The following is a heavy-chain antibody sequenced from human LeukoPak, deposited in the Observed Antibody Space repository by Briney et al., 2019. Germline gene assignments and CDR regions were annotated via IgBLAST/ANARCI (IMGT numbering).Heavy chain of an antibody. CDR2: IKNDGSDK. Sequence: GGSLRLSCAASGFTFSTYWMSCVRQAPGKWLEWVANIKNDGSDKYYVDSVKGRFTISKDNAKSSLYPQMNSLRAEDTAVYYCASHSYYRLDYWGQGILVTVSS. CDR3: ASHSYYRLDY. J-gene: IGHJ4*02. V-gene: IGHV3-7*01. D-gene: IGHD3-10*01. CDR1: GFTFSTYW.